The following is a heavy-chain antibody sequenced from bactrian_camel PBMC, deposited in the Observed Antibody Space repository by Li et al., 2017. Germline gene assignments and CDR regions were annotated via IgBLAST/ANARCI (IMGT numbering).Heavy chain of an antibody. CDR3: AGGGSCSALRFGY. V-gene: IGHV3S1*01. CDR1: GYTYSSYC. J-gene: IGHJ6*01. D-gene: IGHD6*01. Sequence: HVQLVESGGGAVQAGGSLTLSCAASGYTYSSYCVGWFREAPGKEREGIAGFDTDGTTTYAESVKGRFTISKDGAKNTVYLQMDNLKPEDTALYHCAGGGSCSALRFGYWAQGTQVTVS. CDR2: FDTDGTT.